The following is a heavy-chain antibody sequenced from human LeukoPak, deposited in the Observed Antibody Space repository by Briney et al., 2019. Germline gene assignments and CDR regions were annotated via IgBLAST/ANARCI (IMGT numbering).Heavy chain of an antibody. J-gene: IGHJ5*02. CDR3: ASSAYYDSSGYRRGRWFDP. CDR2: INHSGST. Sequence: SETLSLTCTVSGGSISTYYWSWIRQPPGKGLEWIGEINHSGSTNYNPSLKSRVTISVDTSKNQFSLKLSSVTAADTAVYYCASSAYYDSSGYRRGRWFDPWGQGTLVTVSS. CDR1: GGSISTYY. D-gene: IGHD3-22*01. V-gene: IGHV4-34*01.